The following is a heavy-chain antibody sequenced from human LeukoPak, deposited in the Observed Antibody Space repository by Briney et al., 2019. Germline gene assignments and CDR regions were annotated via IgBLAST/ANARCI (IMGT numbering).Heavy chain of an antibody. CDR3: ARAAKGYSSSWYFDY. Sequence: ASVKVSCKASGYTFTSYGISWVRQAPGKGLEWMDWISDYNGNTNYAQKLQGRVTMTTDTAKSTAYMELRSLRSDDTAVYYCARAAKGYSSSWYFDYWGQGTLVTVSS. J-gene: IGHJ4*02. CDR2: ISDYNGNT. V-gene: IGHV1-18*01. CDR1: GYTFTSYG. D-gene: IGHD6-13*01.